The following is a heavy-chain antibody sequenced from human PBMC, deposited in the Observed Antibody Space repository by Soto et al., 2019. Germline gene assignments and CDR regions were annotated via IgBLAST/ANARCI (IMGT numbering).Heavy chain of an antibody. J-gene: IGHJ4*02. D-gene: IGHD2-2*01. V-gene: IGHV3-23*01. CDR2: ISGSGGST. CDR1: GFTFSSYA. Sequence: GGSLRLSCAASGFTFSSYAMSWVRQAPGKGLEWVSAISGSGGSTYYADSVKGRFTISRDNSKNTLYLQMNSLRAEDTAVYYCAKDPGPYQLLRDFDYWGQGTLVTVSS. CDR3: AKDPGPYQLLRDFDY.